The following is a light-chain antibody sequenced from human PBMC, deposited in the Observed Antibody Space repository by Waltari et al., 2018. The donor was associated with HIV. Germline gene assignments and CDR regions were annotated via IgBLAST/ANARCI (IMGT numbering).Light chain of an antibody. Sequence: QSVLTQPPSASGTPGQRVTISCSGSSSNIGSNTVNWYQQLPGTAPKLLIYSNNHRPSGVPDRLSGSMSGTSASLAISGLQSEDEANYYCAAWDDSLIGPVFGGGTKLTVL. CDR3: AAWDDSLIGPV. CDR2: SNN. J-gene: IGLJ3*02. V-gene: IGLV1-44*01. CDR1: SSNIGSNT.